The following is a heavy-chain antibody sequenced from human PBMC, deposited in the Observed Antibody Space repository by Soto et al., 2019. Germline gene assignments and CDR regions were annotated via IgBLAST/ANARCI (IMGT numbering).Heavy chain of an antibody. CDR1: GGSISSYY. Sequence: SETLSLTCTVSGGSISSYYWSWIRQPPGKGLEWIGSIYYSGSTNYNPSLKSRVTISVDTSKNQFSLKLSSVTAADTAVYYCARRASSDYYYYMDVWGKGTTVTVSS. CDR2: IYYSGST. CDR3: ARRASSDYYYYMDV. D-gene: IGHD2-2*01. V-gene: IGHV4-59*08. J-gene: IGHJ6*03.